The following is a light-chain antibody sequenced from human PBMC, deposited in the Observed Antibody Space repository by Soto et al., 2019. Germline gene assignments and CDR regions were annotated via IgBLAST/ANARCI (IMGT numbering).Light chain of an antibody. J-gene: IGKJ5*01. CDR3: QQYGNAPLVT. CDR2: GAS. V-gene: IGKV3-20*01. Sequence: EIVLTQSPGTLSLSPGERATLSCRASQSVSSSYLAWYQQKPGQAPRLLIYGASSRATGIPDRFSGSGSGTDFTLTVTRLEPEDFTVYYCQQYGNAPLVTFGKGTRLEIK. CDR1: QSVSSSY.